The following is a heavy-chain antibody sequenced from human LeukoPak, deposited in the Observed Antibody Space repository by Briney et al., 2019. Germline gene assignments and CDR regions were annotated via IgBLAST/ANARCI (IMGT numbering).Heavy chain of an antibody. J-gene: IGHJ4*02. CDR3: AREDTYYYGSVSPN. Sequence: SVKVSCKASGGTFSSYAISWVRQAPGQGLEWMGGIIPIFGTANYAQKFQGRVTITADESTSTAYMELSSRRSEATAVYYCAREDTYYYGSVSPNWGQGTLVTVSS. V-gene: IGHV1-69*13. D-gene: IGHD3-10*01. CDR1: GGTFSSYA. CDR2: IIPIFGTA.